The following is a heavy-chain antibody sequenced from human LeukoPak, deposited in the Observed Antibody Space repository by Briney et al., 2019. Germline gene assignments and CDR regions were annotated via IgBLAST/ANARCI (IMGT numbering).Heavy chain of an antibody. CDR1: GDSISTSSYY. CDR2: IHHNWNT. J-gene: IGHJ5*02. D-gene: IGHD3-22*01. CDR3: ATDRGYYDTIGYTYNWFDP. Sequence: SETLSLTCLVSGDSISTSSYYWGWIRQPPGKGLEWIASIHHNWNTYYNPSLKSRVIVSLDKSKNQFSLILRSVTAADTAVYYCATDRGYYDTIGYTYNWFDPWGQGTLVTVSS. V-gene: IGHV4-39*07.